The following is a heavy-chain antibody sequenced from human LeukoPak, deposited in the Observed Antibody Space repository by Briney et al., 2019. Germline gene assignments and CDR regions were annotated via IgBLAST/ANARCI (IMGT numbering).Heavy chain of an antibody. CDR3: NYYDSSGYYYGTPMPSTARWFDP. Sequence: SETLSLTCTVSGGSISSSSYYWGWIRQPPGKGLEWIGEINHSGSTNYNPSLKSRVTISVDTSKNQFSLKLSSVTAADTAVYYCNYYDSSGYYYGTPMPSTARWFDPWGQGTLVTVSS. J-gene: IGHJ5*02. V-gene: IGHV4-39*07. CDR2: INHSGST. D-gene: IGHD3-22*01. CDR1: GGSISSSSYY.